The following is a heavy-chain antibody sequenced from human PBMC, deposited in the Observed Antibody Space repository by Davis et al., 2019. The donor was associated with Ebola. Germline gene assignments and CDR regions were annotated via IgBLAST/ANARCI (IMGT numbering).Heavy chain of an antibody. V-gene: IGHV3-30*18. Sequence: GESLKISCVTSGFSLSSYGMHWVRQAPGKGLEWLAVISDDGSNKYYADSVEGRFTISRDNSKETLYLQVNSLRAEDTAVYYCAKDRCSSRRCQDFYYGMDVWGQGTTVTVSS. D-gene: IGHD2-2*01. CDR2: ISDDGSNK. CDR3: AKDRCSSRRCQDFYYGMDV. J-gene: IGHJ6*02. CDR1: GFSLSSYG.